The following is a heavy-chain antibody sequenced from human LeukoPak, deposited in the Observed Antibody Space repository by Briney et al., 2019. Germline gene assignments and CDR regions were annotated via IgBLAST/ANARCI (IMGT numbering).Heavy chain of an antibody. CDR3: AKDRYSSSWYSDY. D-gene: IGHD6-13*01. Sequence: GGSLRLSRAASGFTFSSYAMSWVRQAPGKGLEWVSAISGSGGSTYYADSVKGRFTISRDNSKNTLYLQMNSLRAEDTAVYYCAKDRYSSSWYSDYWGQGTLVTVSS. V-gene: IGHV3-23*01. CDR2: ISGSGGST. CDR1: GFTFSSYA. J-gene: IGHJ4*02.